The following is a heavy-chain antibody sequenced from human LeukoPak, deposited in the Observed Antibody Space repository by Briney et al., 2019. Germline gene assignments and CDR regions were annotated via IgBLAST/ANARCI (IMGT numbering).Heavy chain of an antibody. J-gene: IGHJ6*03. V-gene: IGHV4-59*01. CDR3: ARDITASGTVYHYYYMDV. CDR2: IYYSGTT. D-gene: IGHD6-13*01. Sequence: SETLSLTCTVSGGSISSYYWSWIRQPPGKGLEWIGYIYYSGTTNYNPSLKSRVTISVDTSKNQFSLKVSSVTAADTAVYYCARDITASGTVYHYYYMDVWGKGTTVTVSS. CDR1: GGSISSYY.